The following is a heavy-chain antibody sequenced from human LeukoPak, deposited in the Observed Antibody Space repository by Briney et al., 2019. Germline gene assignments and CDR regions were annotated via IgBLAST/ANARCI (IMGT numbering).Heavy chain of an antibody. D-gene: IGHD6-13*01. CDR1: GYTFTGYY. V-gene: IGHV1-2*02. J-gene: IGHJ6*03. Sequence: GASVKVSCKASGYTFTGYYMHWVRQAPGQGLEWMGWINPNSGGTNYAQKFQGRVTMTRDTSISTAYMELSSLRSEDTAVYYCARGIAAAGPYYYYMDVWGKGTTVTVSS. CDR3: ARGIAAAGPYYYYMDV. CDR2: INPNSGGT.